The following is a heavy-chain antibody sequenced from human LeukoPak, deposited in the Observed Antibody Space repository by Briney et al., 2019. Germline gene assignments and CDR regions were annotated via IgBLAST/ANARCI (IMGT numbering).Heavy chain of an antibody. Sequence: GGSLRLSCAASGFTFSSYAMSWVRQAPGKGLEWVSAISGSGGSTHYADSVKGRFTISRDNSKNTLYLQMNSLRAEDTAVYYCANRKSYYYGSGSYGEFDYWGQGTLVTVSS. V-gene: IGHV3-23*01. CDR1: GFTFSSYA. CDR3: ANRKSYYYGSGSYGEFDY. CDR2: ISGSGGST. D-gene: IGHD3-10*01. J-gene: IGHJ4*02.